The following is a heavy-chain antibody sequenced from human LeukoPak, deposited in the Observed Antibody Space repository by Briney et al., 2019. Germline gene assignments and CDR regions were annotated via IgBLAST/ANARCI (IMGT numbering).Heavy chain of an antibody. CDR2: IYPGDSGT. CDR3: ARGSQNVVITAYDY. J-gene: IGHJ4*02. CDR1: GYSFTSYW. V-gene: IGHV5-51*01. D-gene: IGHD3-22*01. Sequence: GESLKISCKGSGYSFTSYWIGWVRQMPGKGLEWMGIIYPGDSGTRYSPSFQGQVTISADKSINTAYLQWSSLKASDSAMYYCARGSQNVVITAYDYWGQGTLVPVSS.